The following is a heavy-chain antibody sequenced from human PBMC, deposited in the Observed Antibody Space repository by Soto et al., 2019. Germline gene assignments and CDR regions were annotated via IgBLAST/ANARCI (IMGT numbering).Heavy chain of an antibody. CDR2: INYSGST. CDR1: GGSVSSGSYY. CDR3: ARGIDGWYHGRYYGGMDV. Sequence: QVQLQESGPELVKPSATLSLTCTVSGGSVSSGSYYWRWIRQPPGKGLEWIGYINYSGSTNYHPSMKSRATTSVDTSKNQYSLKRSSVAAADTAVYYCARGIDGWYHGRYYGGMDVWGHGTTVTVSS. D-gene: IGHD6-19*01. V-gene: IGHV4-61*01. J-gene: IGHJ6*02.